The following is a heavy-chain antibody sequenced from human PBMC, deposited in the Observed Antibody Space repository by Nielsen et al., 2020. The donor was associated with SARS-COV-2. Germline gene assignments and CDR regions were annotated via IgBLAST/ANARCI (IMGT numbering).Heavy chain of an antibody. D-gene: IGHD1-26*01. J-gene: IGHJ4*02. CDR2: ISYDGSNK. CDR3: ARPLGGSYFGAIDY. V-gene: IGHV3-30*03. CDR1: GFTFSSYG. Sequence: GESLKISCAASGFTFSSYGMHWVRQAPGKGLEWVAVISYDGSNKYYADSVKGRFTISRDNSKNTLYLQMNSLRAEDTAVYYCARPLGGSYFGAIDYWGQGTLVTVSS.